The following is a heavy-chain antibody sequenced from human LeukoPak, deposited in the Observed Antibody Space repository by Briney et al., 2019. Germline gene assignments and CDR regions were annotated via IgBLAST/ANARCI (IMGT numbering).Heavy chain of an antibody. Sequence: GGSLRLSCAASGFTFSSYAMSWVRQAPGKGLEWVSAISGSGGSTYYADSVKGRFTISRDNSKNTLYLQMNSLRAEDTAVYYGARDKRTDSSGYYSDAFDIWGQGTMVTVSS. V-gene: IGHV3-23*01. CDR2: ISGSGGST. CDR3: ARDKRTDSSGYYSDAFDI. CDR1: GFTFSSYA. D-gene: IGHD3-22*01. J-gene: IGHJ3*02.